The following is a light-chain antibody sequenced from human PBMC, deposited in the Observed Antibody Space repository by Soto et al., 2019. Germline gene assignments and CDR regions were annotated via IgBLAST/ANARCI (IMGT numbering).Light chain of an antibody. J-gene: IGLJ2*01. CDR1: SRDVGSYNS. CDR3: CSDGGSSNFVI. Sequence: QSVLTQPASVSGSPGQSITISCTGTSRDVGSYNSVSWYQQHPGKAPKLIIYEGTRRPSGVSNRFSGSNSGNTASLTISGLQAEDEADYYCCSDGGSSNFVIFGGGTKVTVL. CDR2: EGT. V-gene: IGLV2-23*03.